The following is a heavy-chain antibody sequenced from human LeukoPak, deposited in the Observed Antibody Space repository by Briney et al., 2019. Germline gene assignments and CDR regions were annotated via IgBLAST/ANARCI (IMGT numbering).Heavy chain of an antibody. Sequence: PGRSLRLSCAASGFTFSNYAMRWVRQAPGKGLEWVSSISSSSSYIYYADSVKGRFTISRDNAKNSLYLQMNSLRAEDTAVYYCARNGDNDAFDIWGQGTMVTVSS. CDR3: ARNGDNDAFDI. V-gene: IGHV3-21*01. CDR1: GFTFSNYA. D-gene: IGHD4-17*01. CDR2: ISSSSSYI. J-gene: IGHJ3*02.